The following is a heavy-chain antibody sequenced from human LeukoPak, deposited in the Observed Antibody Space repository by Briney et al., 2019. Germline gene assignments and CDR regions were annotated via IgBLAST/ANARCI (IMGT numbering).Heavy chain of an antibody. J-gene: IGHJ4*02. CDR1: GFTFSSYG. D-gene: IGHD1-1*01. Sequence: GGSLRLSCAASGFTFSSYGMHWVRQAPGKGLEWVAFIRYDGSNKYYADSVKGRFTISRDNSKNTLYLRMNSLRAEDTAVYYCAKDLLERPDYWGQGTLVTVSS. CDR2: IRYDGSNK. CDR3: AKDLLERPDY. V-gene: IGHV3-30*02.